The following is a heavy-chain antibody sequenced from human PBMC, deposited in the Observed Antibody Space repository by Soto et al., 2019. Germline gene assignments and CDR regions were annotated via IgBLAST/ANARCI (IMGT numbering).Heavy chain of an antibody. CDR1: GYTFTSYG. V-gene: IGHV1-18*01. J-gene: IGHJ4*02. Sequence: ASVKVSCKASGYTFTSYGIRWVRQAPGQRLEWIGWINAYNGNTKYSQKFQVRVTITKDTSATTAYMELSSLRSEDTAVYYCARDLGGWPDYWGQGT. D-gene: IGHD2-15*01. CDR3: ARDLGGWPDY. CDR2: INAYNGNT.